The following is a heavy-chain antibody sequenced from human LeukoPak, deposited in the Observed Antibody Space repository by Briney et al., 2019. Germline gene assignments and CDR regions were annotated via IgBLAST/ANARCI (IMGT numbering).Heavy chain of an antibody. CDR1: GGSISSDY. J-gene: IGHJ4*02. V-gene: IGHV4-59*08. CDR3: AQIRPSTYYDSSGSFDY. Sequence: SETLFLTCTVSGGSISSDYWSWIRQPPGKGLEWIGYIYYTGSTHYNPSLKSRVTMSLDTSKNQFSLKLSSVTAADTAVYYCAQIRPSTYYDSSGSFDYWGQGTLVTVSS. CDR2: IYYTGST. D-gene: IGHD3-22*01.